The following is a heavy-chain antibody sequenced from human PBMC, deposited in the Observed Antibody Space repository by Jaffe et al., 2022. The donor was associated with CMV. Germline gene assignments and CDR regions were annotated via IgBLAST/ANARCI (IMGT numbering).Heavy chain of an antibody. CDR1: GFTFSSYA. D-gene: IGHD5-18*01. CDR3: AKDLINRYSYGPYYFDY. Sequence: EVQLLESGGGLVQPGGSLRLSCAASGFTFSSYAMSWVRQAPGKGLEWVSAISGSGGSTYYADSVKGRFTISRDNSKNTLYLQMNSLRAEDTAVYYCAKDLINRYSYGPYYFDYWGQGTLVTVSS. J-gene: IGHJ4*02. V-gene: IGHV3-23*01. CDR2: ISGSGGST.